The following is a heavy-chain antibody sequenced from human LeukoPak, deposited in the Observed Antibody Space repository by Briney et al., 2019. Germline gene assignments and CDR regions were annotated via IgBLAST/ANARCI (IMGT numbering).Heavy chain of an antibody. CDR3: ARRGPHDY. J-gene: IGHJ4*02. D-gene: IGHD3-10*01. V-gene: IGHV3-48*01. CDR1: GFTFSSYS. CDR2: ISSSSSTI. Sequence: PGGSLRLSCVASGFTFSSYSMNWVRQAPGRRLEWVSYISSSSSTIYYADSVKGRFTISRDNAKNSLYLQMNSLRAEDTAVYYCARRGPHDYWGQGTLVTVSS.